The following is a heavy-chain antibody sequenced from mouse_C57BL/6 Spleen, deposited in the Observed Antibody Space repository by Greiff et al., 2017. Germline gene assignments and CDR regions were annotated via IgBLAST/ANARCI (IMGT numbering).Heavy chain of an antibody. J-gene: IGHJ1*03. CDR2: IRNKANGYTT. CDR1: GFTFTDYY. CDR3: ARYMGGRCWYFDV. Sequence: EVKLVESGGGLVQPGGSLSLSCAASGFTFTDYYMSWVRPPPGKALEWLGFIRNKANGYTTEYSASVKGRFTITRDKSQSILYLQMDARRAEDSATYYCARYMGGRCWYFDVWGTGTTVTVSS. V-gene: IGHV7-3*01.